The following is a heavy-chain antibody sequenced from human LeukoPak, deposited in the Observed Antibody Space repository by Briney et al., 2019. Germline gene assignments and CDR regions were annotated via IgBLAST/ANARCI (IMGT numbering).Heavy chain of an antibody. Sequence: GGSLRLSCATSGFIFGTYGMHWVRQAPGKGLEWVAVIWYDGSNKYYADSVKGRFTISTDNSKNTLYLQMNSLRTEDTAVYYCARAVGPFDYWGQGTLVTVSS. CDR2: IWYDGSNK. V-gene: IGHV3-33*01. J-gene: IGHJ4*02. CDR3: ARAVGPFDY. CDR1: GFIFGTYG. D-gene: IGHD2-15*01.